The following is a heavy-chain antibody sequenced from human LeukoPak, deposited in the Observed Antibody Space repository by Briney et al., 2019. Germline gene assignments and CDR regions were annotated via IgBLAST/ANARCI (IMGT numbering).Heavy chain of an antibody. CDR2: ISSSSSYI. D-gene: IGHD1-26*01. Sequence: PGGSLRLSCAASGFTFNNYGMSWVRQAPGKGLEWVSSISSSSSYIYYADSVKGRFTISRDNAKNSLYLQMNSLRAEDTAVYYCATCTRERDSAFDIWGQGTMVTVSS. CDR3: ATCTRERDSAFDI. V-gene: IGHV3-21*01. CDR1: GFTFNNYG. J-gene: IGHJ3*02.